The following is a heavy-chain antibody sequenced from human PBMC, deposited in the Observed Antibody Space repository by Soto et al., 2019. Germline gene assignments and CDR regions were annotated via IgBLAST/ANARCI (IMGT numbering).Heavy chain of an antibody. CDR1: EFTVSSNH. J-gene: IGHJ4*02. V-gene: IGHV3-53*01. CDR2: IYSGGST. CDR3: ASQSTYTFDY. D-gene: IGHD3-16*01. Sequence: GGSPRLSCAASEFTVSSNHMSWVRQAPGKGLEWVSVIYSGGSTYYADSVKGRFTISRDHSENTLYLQMNSLRAEDTAFYYCASQSTYTFDYWGQGTLGSVSS.